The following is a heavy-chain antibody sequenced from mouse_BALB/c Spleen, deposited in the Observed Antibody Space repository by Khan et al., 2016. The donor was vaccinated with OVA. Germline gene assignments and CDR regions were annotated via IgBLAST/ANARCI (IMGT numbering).Heavy chain of an antibody. Sequence: VQLQQSGPGLVKPSQSLSLTCTVSGYSITSGYVWYLIRQPPGNILEWMGIISDSGATNYTPSLKSRISITRDTSKNQFFLQLTTVTTEDTATYYCARGDYYGYCFDYWGQGTTLTVSS. V-gene: IGHV3-2*02. J-gene: IGHJ2*01. CDR1: GYSITSGYV. CDR2: ISDSGAT. CDR3: ARGDYYGYCFDY. D-gene: IGHD1-2*01.